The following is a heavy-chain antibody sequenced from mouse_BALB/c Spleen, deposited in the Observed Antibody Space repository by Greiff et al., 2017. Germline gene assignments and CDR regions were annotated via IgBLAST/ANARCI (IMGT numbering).Heavy chain of an antibody. CDR3: AREDDGDRFAY. V-gene: IGHV5-17*02. CDR2: ISSGSSTI. J-gene: IGHJ3*01. Sequence: EVMLVESGGGLVQPGGSRKLSCAASGFTFTSFGMHWVRQAPEKGLEWVAYISSGSSTIYYADTVKGRFTITRDNPKNTQFLQMTSLRSEDSAVYYCAREDDGDRFAYWGQGTLVTVSA. CDR1: GFTFTSFG. D-gene: IGHD1-2*01.